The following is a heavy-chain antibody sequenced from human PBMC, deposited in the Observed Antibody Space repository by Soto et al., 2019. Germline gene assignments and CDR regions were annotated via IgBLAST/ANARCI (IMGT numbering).Heavy chain of an antibody. D-gene: IGHD2-15*01. CDR2: VTNTGGIT. CDR3: ARDRGVALYFDY. CDR1: GFTFTSYG. J-gene: IGHJ4*02. Sequence: PGGSLRLSCVASGFTFTSYGMTWVRQPPGKGLEWVSSVTNTGGITHHADSVKGRFTISRDNSKNTLYLQMNSLRAEDTAMYYCARDRGVALYFDYWGQGTLVT. V-gene: IGHV3-23*01.